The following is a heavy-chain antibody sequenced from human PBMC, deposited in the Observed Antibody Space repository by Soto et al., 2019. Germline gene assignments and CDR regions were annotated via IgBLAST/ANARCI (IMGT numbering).Heavy chain of an antibody. V-gene: IGHV3-49*05. CDR2: IRSKAYGGTT. J-gene: IGHJ4*02. CDR1: GFTFGDYA. CDR3: TRVDSWDPPSPPDY. D-gene: IGHD1-26*01. Sequence: EVQLVESGGGLVKPGRSLRLSCTASGFTFGDYAMSWFRQAPGKGLEWVGFIRSKAYGGTTEYAASVKGRFTISRDDSKRIAYLQMNSLKTEDTAVYYCTRVDSWDPPSPPDYWGQGTLVTVSS.